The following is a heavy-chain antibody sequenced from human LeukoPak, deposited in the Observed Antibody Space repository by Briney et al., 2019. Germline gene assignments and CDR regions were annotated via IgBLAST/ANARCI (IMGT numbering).Heavy chain of an antibody. CDR1: GGSISSYY. J-gene: IGHJ4*02. Sequence: KPSETLSLTCTVSGGSISSYYWSWIRQPAGKGLEWIGRIYTSGSANYNPSLKSRVTMSVDTSKNQFSLNLRSLTAADTAVYYCARGGSTSTLFDYWGQGTLVTVSS. D-gene: IGHD2-2*01. CDR2: IYTSGSA. CDR3: ARGGSTSTLFDY. V-gene: IGHV4-4*07.